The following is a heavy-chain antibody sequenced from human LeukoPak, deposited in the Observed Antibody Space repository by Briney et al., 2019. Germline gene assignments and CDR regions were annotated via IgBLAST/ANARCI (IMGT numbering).Heavy chain of an antibody. CDR3: AAGRRLGELSLVATTDPI. CDR2: ISGSGGST. D-gene: IGHD3-16*02. Sequence: PGGTLRLSCAASGFTFSSYGMSWVRQAPGKGLEWVSAISGSGGSTYYADSVKGRFTISRDNSKNTLYLQMNSLRAEDTAVYYCAAGRRLGELSLVATTDPIWGQGTMVTVSS. CDR1: GFTFSSYG. J-gene: IGHJ3*02. V-gene: IGHV3-23*01.